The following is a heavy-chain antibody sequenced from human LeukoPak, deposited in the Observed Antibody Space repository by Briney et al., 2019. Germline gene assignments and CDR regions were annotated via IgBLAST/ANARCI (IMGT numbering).Heavy chain of an antibody. V-gene: IGHV3-23*01. CDR3: AKQLGYCSDGSCYFPY. J-gene: IGHJ4*02. CDR2: ISDSGSET. Sequence: PGGSLRLSCAASGFTFNSYAMSWVRQAPGKGLEWVSVISDSGSETFYADSVKGRFTISRDNSKNTLYLQINSLRAEDTAIYYCAKQLGYCSDGSCYFPYWGQGTLVTVSS. D-gene: IGHD2-15*01. CDR1: GFTFNSYA.